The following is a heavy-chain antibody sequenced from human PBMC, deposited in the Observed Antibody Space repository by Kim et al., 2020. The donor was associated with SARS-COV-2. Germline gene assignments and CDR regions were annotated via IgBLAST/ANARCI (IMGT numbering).Heavy chain of an antibody. CDR2: INAGNGNT. V-gene: IGHV1-3*01. CDR3: ARDFVFAGSSREMTDY. Sequence: ASVKVSCKASGYTFTSYAMHWVRQAPGQRLEWMGWINAGNGNTKYSQKFQGRVTITRDTSASTAYMELSSLRSEDTAVYYCARDFVFAGSSREMTDYWGQGTLVTVSS. CDR1: GYTFTSYA. D-gene: IGHD6-13*01. J-gene: IGHJ4*02.